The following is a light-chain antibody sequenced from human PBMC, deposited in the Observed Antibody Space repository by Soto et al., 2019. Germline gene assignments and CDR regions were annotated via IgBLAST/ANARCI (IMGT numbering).Light chain of an antibody. CDR1: QDIRGA. J-gene: IGKJ5*01. CDR2: DVS. Sequence: AIQLTQSQSSLSASVGDRVTITCRASQDIRGALAWYQQKPGKAPKILIYDVSILESGVPSRFSGSRSGTDFTLTISILQPGDFAIYYCQQFNSYPITFGQGTRLDIK. V-gene: IGKV1-13*02. CDR3: QQFNSYPIT.